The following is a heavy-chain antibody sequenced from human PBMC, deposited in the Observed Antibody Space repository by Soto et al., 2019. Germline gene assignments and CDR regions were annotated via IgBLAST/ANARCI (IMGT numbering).Heavy chain of an antibody. CDR1: GASISTYY. CDR2: SSYSGRT. Sequence: QVQLQESGPGLVNPSDTLSLTCTVSGASISTYYWSWIRQPPGKGLEWIGYSSYSGRTNYNPSLNGPVTISFDASNTETAAQVRSATAAALAVSYCAIDLMEYCRDWKCHWFDPGGQGTLVTVYS. V-gene: IGHV4-59*01. CDR3: AIDLMEYCRDWKCHWFDP. J-gene: IGHJ5*02. D-gene: IGHD2-15*01.